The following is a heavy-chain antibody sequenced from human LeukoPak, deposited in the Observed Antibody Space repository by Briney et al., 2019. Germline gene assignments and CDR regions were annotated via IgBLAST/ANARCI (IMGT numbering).Heavy chain of an antibody. J-gene: IGHJ4*02. Sequence: GGSLSFSCAASGFTFSSYAMSWVRQAPGKGLEWVSAISGSGGSTYYADSVKGRFTISRENSKNTLYLKMNTLRAEDTAVYYCAKDLGDDYSMHFWGQGTLVSVSS. CDR3: AKDLGDDYSMHF. CDR1: GFTFSSYA. D-gene: IGHD4-11*01. V-gene: IGHV3-23*01. CDR2: ISGSGGST.